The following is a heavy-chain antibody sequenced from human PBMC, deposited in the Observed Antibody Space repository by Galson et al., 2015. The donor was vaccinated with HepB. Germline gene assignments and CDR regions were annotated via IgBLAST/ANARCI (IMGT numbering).Heavy chain of an antibody. Sequence: SVKVSCKASGYTFTSYYMHWVRQAPGQGLEWMGIINPSGGSTSYAQKFQGRVTMTRDTSTSTVYMELSSLRSEDTAVYYCARAYCSGGSCYHWYFDLWGRGTLVTVSS. CDR3: ARAYCSGGSCYHWYFDL. J-gene: IGHJ2*01. CDR2: INPSGGST. V-gene: IGHV1-46*03. D-gene: IGHD2-15*01. CDR1: GYTFTSYY.